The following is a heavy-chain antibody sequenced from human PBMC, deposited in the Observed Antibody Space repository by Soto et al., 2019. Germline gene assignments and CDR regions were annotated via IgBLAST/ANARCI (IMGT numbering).Heavy chain of an antibody. Sequence: QVQLQESGPGLVKPSQTLSLTCTVSGDSISRNGFFWTWIRQHPGKGLEWIGYIYNSGSTHYNPSLRGRLTISIDTSKNQFSLRLISVTAADTALYYCARDTGLAPTVWGYWGHGTQVTVSS. V-gene: IGHV4-31*03. CDR1: GDSISRNGFF. CDR2: IYNSGST. D-gene: IGHD7-27*01. J-gene: IGHJ4*03. CDR3: ARDTGLAPTVWGY.